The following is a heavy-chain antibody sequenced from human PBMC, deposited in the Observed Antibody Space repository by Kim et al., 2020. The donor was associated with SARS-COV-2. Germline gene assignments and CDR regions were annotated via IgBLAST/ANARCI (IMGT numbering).Heavy chain of an antibody. D-gene: IGHD4-17*01. CDR2: ISGSGGST. V-gene: IGHV3-23*01. Sequence: GGSLRLSCAASGFTFSSYAMSWVRQAPGKGLEWVSAISGSGGSTYYADSVKGRFTISRDNSKNTLYLQMNSLRAEDTAVYYCANTDHTLDYGDYEGYYYYGMDVWGQGTTVTVSS. CDR1: GFTFSSYA. CDR3: ANTDHTLDYGDYEGYYYYGMDV. J-gene: IGHJ6*02.